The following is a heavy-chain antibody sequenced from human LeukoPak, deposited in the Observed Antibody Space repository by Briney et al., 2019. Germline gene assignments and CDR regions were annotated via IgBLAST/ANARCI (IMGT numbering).Heavy chain of an antibody. D-gene: IGHD2-15*01. V-gene: IGHV3-53*01. Sequence: SGGSLRLSCAASGFTVSSNYMSWVRQAPGKGLEWVSVIYSGGSTYYADSVKGRFTISRDNSKNTLYLQMNSLRAEDTAVYYCARAVGRSGGSCYGSWFDPWGQGTLVTVSS. CDR3: ARAVGRSGGSCYGSWFDP. CDR2: IYSGGST. CDR1: GFTVSSNY. J-gene: IGHJ5*02.